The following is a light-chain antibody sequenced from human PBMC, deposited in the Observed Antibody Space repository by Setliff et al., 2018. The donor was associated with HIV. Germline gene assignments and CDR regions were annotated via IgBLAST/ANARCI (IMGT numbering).Light chain of an antibody. Sequence: QSALTQPASVSGSPGQSITISCTGTSSDVGAYIYVSWYQQHPGKAPKLMMYEVTHRPSGVSNRFSGSKSGNTASLTISGLQPEDEADYYCSSYTSSSTPVFGTGTKGTVL. CDR3: SSYTSSSTPV. CDR1: SSDVGAYIY. J-gene: IGLJ1*01. CDR2: EVT. V-gene: IGLV2-14*01.